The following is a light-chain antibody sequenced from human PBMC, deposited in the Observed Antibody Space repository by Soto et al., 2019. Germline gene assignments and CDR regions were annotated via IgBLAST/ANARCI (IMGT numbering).Light chain of an antibody. V-gene: IGKV1-5*03. CDR2: KAS. CDR3: QQFNHYPLT. J-gene: IGKJ4*01. CDR1: QSISTW. Sequence: DIQMTQSPSTLSASVGDRVTITCRASQSISTWLAWYQQKPGRAPKILINKASSLESGVPSRFSGSGSGTEFTLTISSLPPDDFATYYCQQFNHYPLTFGGGTEVEIK.